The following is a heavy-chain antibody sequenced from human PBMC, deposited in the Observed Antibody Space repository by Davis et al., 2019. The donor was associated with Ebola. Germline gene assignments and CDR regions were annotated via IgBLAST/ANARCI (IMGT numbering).Heavy chain of an antibody. CDR1: GGSISSHY. D-gene: IGHD3-22*01. V-gene: IGHV4-59*11. Sequence: PSETLSLTCTVSGGSISSHYWSWIRQPPGKGLEWIGYIYYSGRTNYNPSLKSRVTISVDTSKNQFSLKLSSVTAADTAVYYCARGAHYDDSSGYYGAGGWFDPWGQGTLVTVSS. CDR2: IYYSGRT. CDR3: ARGAHYDDSSGYYGAGGWFDP. J-gene: IGHJ5*02.